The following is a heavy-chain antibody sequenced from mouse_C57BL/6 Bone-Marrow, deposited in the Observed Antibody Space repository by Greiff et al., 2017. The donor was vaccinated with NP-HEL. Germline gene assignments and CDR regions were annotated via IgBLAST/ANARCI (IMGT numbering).Heavy chain of an antibody. CDR2: IWSGGST. CDR1: GFSLTSYG. J-gene: IGHJ1*03. Sequence: QVQLKESGPGLVQPSQSLSITCTVSGFSLTSYGVHWVRQSPGKGLEWLGVIWSGGSTDYNAAFISRLSISKDNSKSQVFFKMNSLQADDTAIYYCARKTGKGPYWYFDVWGTGTTVTVSS. V-gene: IGHV2-2*01. CDR3: ARKTGKGPYWYFDV. D-gene: IGHD4-1*01.